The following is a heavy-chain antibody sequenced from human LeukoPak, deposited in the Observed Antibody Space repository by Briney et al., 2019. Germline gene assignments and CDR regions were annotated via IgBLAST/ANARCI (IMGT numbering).Heavy chain of an antibody. CDR1: GGSISSGSYY. CDR3: ARQANLFWSGYYLFDY. CDR2: IYHSGST. V-gene: IGHV4-39*01. Sequence: SETLSLTCTVSGGSISSGSYYWGWIRQPPGKGLEWIGSIYHSGSTYYNPSLKSRVTISVDMSKNQFSLKLSSVTAADTAVYYCARQANLFWSGYYLFDYWGQGTLVTVSS. D-gene: IGHD3-3*01. J-gene: IGHJ4*02.